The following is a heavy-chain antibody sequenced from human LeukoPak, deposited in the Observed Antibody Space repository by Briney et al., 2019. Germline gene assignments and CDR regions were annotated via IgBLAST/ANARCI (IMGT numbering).Heavy chain of an antibody. CDR3: ARVNAPVATFDY. CDR2: ISHSGST. D-gene: IGHD1-1*01. CDR1: GYSISSTYY. Sequence: SETLSLTCTVSGYSISSTYYGPWIRQPPGKGLEWIATISHSGSTYYTPSLKSRLTISLDTSKNHFSLRLSSVTAADTAVYYCARVNAPVATFDYWGLGILVTVSS. V-gene: IGHV4-38-2*02. J-gene: IGHJ4*02.